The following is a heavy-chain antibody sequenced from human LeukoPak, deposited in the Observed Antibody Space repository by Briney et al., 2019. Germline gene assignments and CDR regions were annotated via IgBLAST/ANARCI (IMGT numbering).Heavy chain of an antibody. V-gene: IGHV1-69*05. CDR3: ARGHDSSGLGAFDI. D-gene: IGHD3-22*01. CDR2: FIPLFETA. J-gene: IGHJ3*02. Sequence: ASVKVSCKASGGSFTDYVMSWARQAPGQGLEWMGGFIPLFETAKYAQKFQGRVTITTDESTTTAYMELSSRTSEDTAVYYCARGHDSSGLGAFDIWGQGTLVTVSS. CDR1: GGSFTDYV.